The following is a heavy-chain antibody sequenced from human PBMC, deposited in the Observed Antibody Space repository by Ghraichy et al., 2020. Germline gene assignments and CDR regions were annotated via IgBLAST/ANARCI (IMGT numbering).Heavy chain of an antibody. V-gene: IGHV3-33*01. CDR3: ARVLSIVGATDFDYYGMDV. Sequence: GGSLRLSCAASGFTFSSYGMHWVRQAPGKGLEWVAVIWYDGSNKYYADSVKGRFTISRDNSKNTLYLQMNSLRAEDTAVYYCARVLSIVGATDFDYYGMDVWGQGTTVTVSS. J-gene: IGHJ6*02. CDR2: IWYDGSNK. CDR1: GFTFSSYG. D-gene: IGHD1-26*01.